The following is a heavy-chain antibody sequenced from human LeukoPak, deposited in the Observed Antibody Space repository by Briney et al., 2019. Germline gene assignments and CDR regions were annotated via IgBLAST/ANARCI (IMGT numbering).Heavy chain of an antibody. CDR3: ARDSSGWSDYYGSGSYYS. D-gene: IGHD3-10*01. J-gene: IGHJ4*02. V-gene: IGHV1-2*02. Sequence: GASVKVSCKASGYTFAGYYMHWVRQAPGQGLEWMGGINPNSGGTNYAQKFRGRVTRTSDTSISTAYMELSRLSSDDTAVYYCARDSSGWSDYYGSGSYYSWGQGTLVTVSS. CDR1: GYTFAGYY. CDR2: INPNSGGT.